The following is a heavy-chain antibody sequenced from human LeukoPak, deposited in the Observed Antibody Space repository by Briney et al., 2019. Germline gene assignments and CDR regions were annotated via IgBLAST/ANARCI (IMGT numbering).Heavy chain of an antibody. V-gene: IGHV3-30*02. Sequence: PGGSLRLSCAASGFTFSSYWMHWVRQAPGKGLEWVAFIRYGGSNKYYADSVKGRFTISRDNSKNTLYLQMNSLRAEDTAVYYCANDIGYCTNGVCGYFDYWGQGNLVTGSS. CDR1: GFTFSSYW. D-gene: IGHD2-8*01. J-gene: IGHJ4*02. CDR3: ANDIGYCTNGVCGYFDY. CDR2: IRYGGSNK.